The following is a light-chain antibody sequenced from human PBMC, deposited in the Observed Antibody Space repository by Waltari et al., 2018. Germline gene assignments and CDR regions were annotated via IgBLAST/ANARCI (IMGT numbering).Light chain of an antibody. J-gene: IGKJ1*01. V-gene: IGKV3-20*01. CDR2: DAS. CDR1: QSVGKS. CDR3: QHYVNLPVT. Sequence: EIVLTQSQGTLSLSHGERATLSCRASQSVGKSLAWYQQRPGQAPRLLIYDASTRATGTPGRFSGSGFGTDFSLVISSLEPEDFAVYFCQHYVNLPVTFGQGTKVEI.